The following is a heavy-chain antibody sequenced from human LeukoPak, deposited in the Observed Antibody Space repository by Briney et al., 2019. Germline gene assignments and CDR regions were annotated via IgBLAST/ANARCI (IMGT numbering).Heavy chain of an antibody. V-gene: IGHV3-74*01. CDR3: ARDLSSGWFGRGDGFDI. CDR1: GFAFSSYW. D-gene: IGHD6-19*01. J-gene: IGHJ3*02. Sequence: PGGSLRLSCAASGFAFSSYWMHWVRQAPGKGLVWVSRINSDGSSTSYADSVKGRFTISRDNAKNTLYLQMNSLRAEDTAVYYCARDLSSGWFGRGDGFDIWGQGTMVTVSS. CDR2: INSDGSST.